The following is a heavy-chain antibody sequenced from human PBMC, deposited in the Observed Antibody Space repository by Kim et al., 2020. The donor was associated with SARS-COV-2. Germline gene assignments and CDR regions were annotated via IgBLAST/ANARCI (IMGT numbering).Heavy chain of an antibody. CDR2: ISSSSSTI. V-gene: IGHV3-48*01. D-gene: IGHD1-26*01. J-gene: IGHJ6*02. CDR3: ARGLSGSYLPGYYYYGMEV. Sequence: GGSLRLSCAASGFTFSSYSMNWVRQAPGKGLEWVSYISSSSSTIYYADSVKGRFTISRDNAKNSLYLQMNSLRAEDTAVYYCARGLSGSYLPGYYYYGMEVWGHGTTVTVSS. CDR1: GFTFSSYS.